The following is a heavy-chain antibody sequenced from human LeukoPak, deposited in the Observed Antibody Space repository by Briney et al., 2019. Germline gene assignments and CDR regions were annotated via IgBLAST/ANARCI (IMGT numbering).Heavy chain of an antibody. CDR1: GFTFSSYW. V-gene: IGHV3-74*01. CDR3: ARVVTTYYYGSGSYYNPTYFDY. Sequence: PGGSLRLSCAASGFTFSSYWMRWVRQAPGKGLVWVSRINSDGSSTSYADSVKGRFTISRDNAKNTLYLQMNSLRAEDTAVYYCARVVTTYYYGSGSYYNPTYFDYWGQGTLVTVSS. D-gene: IGHD3-10*01. J-gene: IGHJ4*02. CDR2: INSDGSST.